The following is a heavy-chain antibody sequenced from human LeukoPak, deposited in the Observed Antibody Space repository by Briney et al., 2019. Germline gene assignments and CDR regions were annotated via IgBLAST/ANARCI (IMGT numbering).Heavy chain of an antibody. CDR3: AREPDYDILTGYYTP. J-gene: IGHJ5*02. CDR1: GYTFTSYG. Sequence: ASVKVSCKASGYTFTSYGISWVRQAPGQGLEWMGWISAYNGNTNYAQKLQGRVTMTTDTSTSTAYMELRSLRSDDTAVYYCAREPDYDILTGYYTPWGQGTLVTVSS. V-gene: IGHV1-18*01. CDR2: ISAYNGNT. D-gene: IGHD3-9*01.